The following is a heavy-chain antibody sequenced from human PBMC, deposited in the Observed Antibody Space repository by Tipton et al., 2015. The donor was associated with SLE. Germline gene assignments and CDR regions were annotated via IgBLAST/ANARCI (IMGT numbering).Heavy chain of an antibody. CDR3: ARQVSITMIVGGYCEY. D-gene: IGHD3-22*01. CDR1: GYSFTSYW. J-gene: IGHJ4*02. V-gene: IGHV5-51*01. CDR2: IYPGDSDT. Sequence: VQLVQSGAEVKKPGESLKISCKGSGYSFTSYWIGWVRQMPGQGLEWMGIIYPGDSDTRYSPSFQGQVTISADKSISTAYLQWSSLKASDTAMYYCARQVSITMIVGGYCEYWGQGTLGNGSS.